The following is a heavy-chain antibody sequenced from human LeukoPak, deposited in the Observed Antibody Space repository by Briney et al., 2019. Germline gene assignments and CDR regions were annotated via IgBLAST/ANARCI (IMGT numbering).Heavy chain of an antibody. D-gene: IGHD2-2*01. V-gene: IGHV1-46*03. CDR2: VSSSGANT. CDR3: ARDQHYATDY. J-gene: IGHJ4*02. Sequence: ASVKVSCKASGYMFTSYNMQWVRQAPGQGLEWMGMVSSSGANTKYAQKFRGRVTMTSDTSTSTAYMELSSLISDDTAVYYCARDQHYATDYWGQGTLVTVCS. CDR1: GYMFTSYN.